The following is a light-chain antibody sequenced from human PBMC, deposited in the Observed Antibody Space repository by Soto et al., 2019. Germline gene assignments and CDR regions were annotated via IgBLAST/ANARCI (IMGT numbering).Light chain of an antibody. J-gene: IGKJ2*01. V-gene: IGKV3-15*01. CDR2: GAS. CDR3: QQYNNWPPSMYS. CDR1: QSVSSN. Sequence: EIVMTQSPATLSVSPGERATLSCRASQSVSSNLAWYQQKPGQAPRLRIYGASTRATGIPARFSGSGSGTEFTLTISSLQSEDFAVYYCQQYNNWPPSMYSFGQGTKLEIK.